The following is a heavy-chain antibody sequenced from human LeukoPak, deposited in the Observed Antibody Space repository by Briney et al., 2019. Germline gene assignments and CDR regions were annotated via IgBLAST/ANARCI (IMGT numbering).Heavy chain of an antibody. CDR3: ARERVLPADKTITWFDP. Sequence: PSETLSLTCAVYGGSFSGYYWSWIRQPPGKGLDWIGEINHSGSTNYNPSLKSRVTISVDTSKNQFSLKLSSVTAADTAVYYCARERVLPADKTITWFDPWGQGTLVTVSS. V-gene: IGHV4-34*01. D-gene: IGHD2-2*01. J-gene: IGHJ5*02. CDR2: INHSGST. CDR1: GGSFSGYY.